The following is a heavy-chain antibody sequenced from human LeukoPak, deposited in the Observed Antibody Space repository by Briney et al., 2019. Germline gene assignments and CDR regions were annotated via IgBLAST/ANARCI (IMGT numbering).Heavy chain of an antibody. CDR3: LLPVTDSNWFDP. CDR2: IRYDGSNK. CDR1: GFTFSSYG. J-gene: IGHJ5*02. Sequence: GGSLRLSCAASGFTFSSYGMHWVRQAPGKGLEWVAFIRYDGSNKYYADSVKGRFTISRDNSKNTLYLQMNSLRAEDTAVYYSLLPVTDSNWFDPWGQGTLVTVSS. V-gene: IGHV3-30*02. D-gene: IGHD3-22*01.